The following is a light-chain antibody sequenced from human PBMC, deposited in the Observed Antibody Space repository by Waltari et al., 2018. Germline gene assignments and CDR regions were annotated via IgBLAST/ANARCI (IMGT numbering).Light chain of an antibody. J-gene: IGKJ5*01. CDR1: QGISSY. Sequence: DSQLSQSPCFLSASVGDKGTSTCRASQGISSYLAWYQQKPGKAPKLLIYAASTLQSGVPSRFRGSGSGTEFTLTITSLQPEDFATYYCQQLNSYPITFGQGTRLEIK. V-gene: IGKV1-9*01. CDR2: AAS. CDR3: QQLNSYPIT.